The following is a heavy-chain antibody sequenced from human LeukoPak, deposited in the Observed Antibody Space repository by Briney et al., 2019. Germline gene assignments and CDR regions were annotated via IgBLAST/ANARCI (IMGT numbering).Heavy chain of an antibody. J-gene: IGHJ3*02. D-gene: IGHD3-10*01. CDR2: IYHSGST. CDR3: ASFTGPFAFDI. CDR1: GYSIRSGYY. V-gene: IGHV4-38-2*02. Sequence: SETLSLTCTVSGYSIRSGYYWGWIRPRPGKGLEGIGNIYHSGSTYYNPSLKRRVNISGDTNKNHVSLKLSSVTAADTAVYYCASFTGPFAFDIWGQGTMVTVSS.